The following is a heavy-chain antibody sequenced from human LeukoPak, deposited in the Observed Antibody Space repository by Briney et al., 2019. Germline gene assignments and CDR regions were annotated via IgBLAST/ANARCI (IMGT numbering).Heavy chain of an antibody. J-gene: IGHJ4*02. CDR2: INHSGST. V-gene: IGHV4-34*01. CDR3: ARAERITMVRGVSYFDY. Sequence: PSETLSLTCAVSGGSVSGYYWSWIRQPPGKGLEWIGEINHSGSTSYNPSLESRVTISVDTSKNQFSLKLGSVTAADTAVYYCARAERITMVRGVSYFDYWGQGTLVTVSS. D-gene: IGHD3-10*01. CDR1: GGSVSGYY.